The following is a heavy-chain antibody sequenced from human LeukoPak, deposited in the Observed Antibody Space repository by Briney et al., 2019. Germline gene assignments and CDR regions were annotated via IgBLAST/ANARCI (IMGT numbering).Heavy chain of an antibody. V-gene: IGHV4-39*01. D-gene: IGHD3-22*01. CDR1: ADSISSSNW. J-gene: IGHJ3*02. CDR2: IYYSGST. Sequence: SETLSLTCTVSADSISSSNWWGWVRQPPGKGLEWIGSIYYSGSTYYNPSLKSRVTISVDTSKNQFSLKLSSVTAADTAVYYCASDSSGYYRALDAFDIWGQGTMVTVSS. CDR3: ASDSSGYYRALDAFDI.